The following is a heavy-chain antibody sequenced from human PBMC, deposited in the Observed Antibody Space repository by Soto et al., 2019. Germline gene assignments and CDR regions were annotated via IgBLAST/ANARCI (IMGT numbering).Heavy chain of an antibody. Sequence: ASVKVSCKASGYTFTGYYMHWVRQAPGQGLEWMGWINPNSGGTNYAQKFQGWVTMTGDTSISTAYMELSRLRSDDTAVYYCARDCSGGSCYSGEYYYGMDVWGQGTTVTVSS. CDR2: INPNSGGT. J-gene: IGHJ6*02. CDR3: ARDCSGGSCYSGEYYYGMDV. D-gene: IGHD2-15*01. V-gene: IGHV1-2*04. CDR1: GYTFTGYY.